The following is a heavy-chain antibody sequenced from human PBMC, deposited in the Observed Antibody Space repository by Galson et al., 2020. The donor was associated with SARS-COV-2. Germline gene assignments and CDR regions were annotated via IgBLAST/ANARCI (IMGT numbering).Heavy chain of an antibody. J-gene: IGHJ6*02. Sequence: GESLKISCKASGYTFTSYGISWVRQAPGQGLEWMGWISAYNGNTNYAQKLQGRVTMTTDTSTSTAYMELRSLRSDDTAVYYCARAIVVVPAAIPTYYYYGMDVWGQGTTVTVSS. D-gene: IGHD2-2*02. CDR3: ARAIVVVPAAIPTYYYYGMDV. CDR1: GYTFTSYG. CDR2: ISAYNGNT. V-gene: IGHV1-18*04.